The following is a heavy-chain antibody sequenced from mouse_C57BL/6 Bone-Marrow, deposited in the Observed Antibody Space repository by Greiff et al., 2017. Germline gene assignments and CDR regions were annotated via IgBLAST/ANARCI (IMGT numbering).Heavy chain of an antibody. D-gene: IGHD1-1*01. Sequence: EVNLVESGGDLVKPGGSLKLSCAASGFTFSSYGMTWVRQTPDKRLEWVATICSGGSYTYYPDNVKGRFTISRDNAKNTLYLQMSSLSSEDAAMDDCASRIWSSSWFAYWGQGTLVTVSA. CDR2: ICSGGSYT. V-gene: IGHV5-6*02. J-gene: IGHJ3*01. CDR1: GFTFSSYG. CDR3: ASRIWSSSWFAY.